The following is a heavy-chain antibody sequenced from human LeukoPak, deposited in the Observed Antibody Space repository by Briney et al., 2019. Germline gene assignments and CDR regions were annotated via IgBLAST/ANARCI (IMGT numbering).Heavy chain of an antibody. Sequence: SETLSLTCTVSGGSISSSSYYWGWIRQPPGKGLEWIGSIYYSGSTYYNPSLKSRVTISVDTSKNQFSLKLSSVTAADTAVYSCASPDPDSGWFDPWGQGTLVTVSS. D-gene: IGHD1-14*01. CDR2: IYYSGST. J-gene: IGHJ5*02. CDR3: ASPDPDSGWFDP. CDR1: GGSISSSSYY. V-gene: IGHV4-39*01.